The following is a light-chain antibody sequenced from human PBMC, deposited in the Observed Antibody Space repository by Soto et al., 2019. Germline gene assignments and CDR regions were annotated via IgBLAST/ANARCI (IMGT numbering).Light chain of an antibody. CDR2: DVA. J-gene: IGLJ1*01. Sequence: QSALTQPASVSGSPGQSITISCTGTSSDVGAYNFVSWYQHYPDKAPKVVIYDVANRPSGVSYRFSASKSGNTASLTISGLQAKDEADYYCMSFTSSNTYVFGTGTTVTV. V-gene: IGLV2-14*03. CDR3: MSFTSSNTYV. CDR1: SSDVGAYNF.